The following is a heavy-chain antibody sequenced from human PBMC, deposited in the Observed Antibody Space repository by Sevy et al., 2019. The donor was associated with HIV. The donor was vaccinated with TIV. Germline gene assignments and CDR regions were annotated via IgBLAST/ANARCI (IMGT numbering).Heavy chain of an antibody. Sequence: GGSLRLSCSASGFTFSSFSMHWVRQAPGKGLEYVSSINPNGGSTYYADSVKRRFTISRDNSKNTLYLQMSSLRIEDTAVYYCVKGVVVIATYFDYWGQGTLVTVSS. CDR2: INPNGGST. D-gene: IGHD2-21*01. J-gene: IGHJ4*02. V-gene: IGHV3-64D*06. CDR3: VKGVVVIATYFDY. CDR1: GFTFSSFS.